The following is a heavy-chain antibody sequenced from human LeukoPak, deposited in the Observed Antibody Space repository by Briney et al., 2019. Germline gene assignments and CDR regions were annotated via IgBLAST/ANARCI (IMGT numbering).Heavy chain of an antibody. CDR1: GFTFSTYG. D-gene: IGHD2-21*01. J-gene: IGHJ4*02. CDR3: AKEFNRGLPDY. Sequence: GGSLRLSCAASGFTFSTYGMHWVRQAPGKGLEWVAVISYDGSNEYYADSVKGRFTISRDNSKNTLYLQMSSLRAEDTAVYYCAKEFNRGLPDYWGQGTLVTVSS. V-gene: IGHV3-30*18. CDR2: ISYDGSNE.